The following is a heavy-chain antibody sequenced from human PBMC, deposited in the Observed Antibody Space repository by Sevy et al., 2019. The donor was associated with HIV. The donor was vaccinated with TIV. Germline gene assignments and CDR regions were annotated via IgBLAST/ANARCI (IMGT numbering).Heavy chain of an antibody. CDR2: FQRKADGGTL. Sequence: GGSLRLSCTASGFTFTDYAMNWVRQSPGKGLEWVAFFQRKADGGTLDHAGSVKGRFTISRDDSKNIAYLQMNDLKTEDTGVYYCTLCKGAQSVFDNWGQGALVTVSS. CDR3: TLCKGAQSVFDN. J-gene: IGHJ4*02. CDR1: GFTFTDYA. D-gene: IGHD1-26*01. V-gene: IGHV3-49*04.